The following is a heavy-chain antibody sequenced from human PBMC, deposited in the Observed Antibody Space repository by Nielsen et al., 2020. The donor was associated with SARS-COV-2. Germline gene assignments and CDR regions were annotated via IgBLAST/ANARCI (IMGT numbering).Heavy chain of an antibody. V-gene: IGHV3-30*18. J-gene: IGHJ4*02. CDR3: AKSRRRGYIYGHLDS. D-gene: IGHD5-18*01. CDR1: GFIFSIYG. CDR2: ISYDGTGK. Sequence: GGSLRLSCATSGFIFSIYGMHWVRQAPGKGLESVAVISYDGTGKKYADSVKGRFTISSDGSKSTLYLQMNSLRAEDTAVYYCAKSRRRGYIYGHLDSWGQGTLVTVSS.